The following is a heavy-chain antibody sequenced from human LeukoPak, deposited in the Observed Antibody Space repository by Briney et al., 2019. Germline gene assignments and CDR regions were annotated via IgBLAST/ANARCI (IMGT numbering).Heavy chain of an antibody. CDR2: ISYDGSDK. Sequence: PGGSLRLSCAASEFTFSSYAMHWVRQAPGKGLEWVAVISYDGSDKYYADSVKGRFTISRDNSKNTLYLQMTSLRAEDTAVYYCARADAHIEWEQTPADYWGQGTLVTVSS. J-gene: IGHJ4*02. CDR1: EFTFSSYA. V-gene: IGHV3-30-3*01. CDR3: ARADAHIEWEQTPADY. D-gene: IGHD1-26*01.